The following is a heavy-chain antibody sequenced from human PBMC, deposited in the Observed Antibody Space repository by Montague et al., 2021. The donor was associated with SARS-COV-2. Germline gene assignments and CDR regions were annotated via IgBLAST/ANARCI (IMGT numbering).Heavy chain of an antibody. CDR2: INHRGST. V-gene: IGHV4-34*01. D-gene: IGHD3-22*01. CDR1: GGSFSGYY. J-gene: IGHJ4*02. Sequence: SETLSLTCAVDGGSFSGYYWSWIRQPPGKGLEWIGEINHRGSTKYNPALKSRVTISVDTSKNQFPLKLSSVPVADTAVYYCAGGTKRVFTYDYDSSGYASDHWGQGNLVHVSS. CDR3: AGGTKRVFTYDYDSSGYASDH.